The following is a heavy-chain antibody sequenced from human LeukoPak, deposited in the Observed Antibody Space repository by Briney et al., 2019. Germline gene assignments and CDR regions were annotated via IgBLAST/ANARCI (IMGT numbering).Heavy chain of an antibody. CDR3: ARHVSHNFYQGYCSGGSCYSAYNWFDP. CDR2: IYYSGST. D-gene: IGHD2-15*01. J-gene: IGHJ5*02. CDR1: GGSISSSSYY. Sequence: PSETLSLTCTVSGGSISSSSYYWGWIRQPPGKGLEWIGSIYYSGSTYYNPSLKSRVTISVDTSKNQFSLKLSSVTAADTAVYYCARHVSHNFYQGYCSGGSCYSAYNWFDPWGQGTLVTVSS. V-gene: IGHV4-39*01.